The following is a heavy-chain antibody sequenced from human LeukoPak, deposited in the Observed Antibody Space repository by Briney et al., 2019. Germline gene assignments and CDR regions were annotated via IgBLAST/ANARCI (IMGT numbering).Heavy chain of an antibody. CDR1: GFTFSSYI. V-gene: IGHV3-48*04. CDR3: ATIGIAAGS. J-gene: IGHJ5*02. D-gene: IGHD6-13*01. CDR2: ISSSSSST. Sequence: PGGSLRLSCAASGFTFSSYIMNWVRQAPGKGLEWVSYISSSSSSTYYADSVKGRFTISRDNAKNSLYLQMNSLRAEDTAVYYCATIGIAAGSWGQGTLVTVSS.